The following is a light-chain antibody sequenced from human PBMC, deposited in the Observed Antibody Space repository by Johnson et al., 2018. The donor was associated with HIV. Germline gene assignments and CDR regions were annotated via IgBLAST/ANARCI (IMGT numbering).Light chain of an antibody. V-gene: IGLV1-51*02. CDR1: SSNIGNNY. Sequence: QSVFSQSPSVSAAPGQKVTISCSGSSSNIGNNYVSWYQQLPGTAPKLLIYENNKRPSGIPDRFSGSKSGPSATRGITGLQTGDEADYYCGTWDSSLSAGYVFGTGTKVTVL. CDR2: ENN. CDR3: GTWDSSLSAGYV. J-gene: IGLJ1*01.